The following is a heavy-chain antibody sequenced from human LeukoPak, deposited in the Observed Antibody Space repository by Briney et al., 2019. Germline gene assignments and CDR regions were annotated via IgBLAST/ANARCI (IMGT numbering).Heavy chain of an antibody. CDR1: GFTFSSYG. V-gene: IGHV3-23*01. CDR3: AKDTSTSSWYFDY. Sequence: GGSLRLSCATSGFTFSSYGMSWVRQAPGKGLEWVSAISGSGGSTYYADSVKGRFTISRDNSKNTLYLQMNSLTAEDTAVYYCAKDTSTSSWYFDYWGQGTLVTVSS. D-gene: IGHD6-13*01. CDR2: ISGSGGST. J-gene: IGHJ4*02.